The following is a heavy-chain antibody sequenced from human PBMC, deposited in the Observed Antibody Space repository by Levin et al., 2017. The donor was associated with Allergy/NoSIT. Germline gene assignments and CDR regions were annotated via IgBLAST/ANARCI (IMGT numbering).Heavy chain of an antibody. CDR1: GFSFSTYG. D-gene: IGHD3/OR15-3a*01. CDR2: ISGNGAGT. J-gene: IGHJ5*02. Sequence: GGSLRLSCSASGFSFSTYGMNWVRQAPGKGLEWVSGISGNGAGTYYADSLKGRFTISRDNSKNTFYLQMNSLKAEDTAFYYCARGGTSSNYAPYNWFDRWGQGTLVTVSS. CDR3: ARGGTSSNYAPYNWFDR. V-gene: IGHV3-23*01.